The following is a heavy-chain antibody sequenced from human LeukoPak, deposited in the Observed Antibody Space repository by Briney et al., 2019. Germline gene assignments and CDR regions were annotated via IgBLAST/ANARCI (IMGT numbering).Heavy chain of an antibody. CDR2: IWYHGSNK. Sequence: GGSLRLSCAASGFTFSSYVMHWVRQAPGKGLEWVAFIWYHGSNKYYADSVKGRFTISRDNSKNTLDLQMNSLRAEDTAVYYSAKPYSGSSYSGTYFDFWGQGTLVTVSS. D-gene: IGHD1-26*01. CDR3: AKPYSGSSYSGTYFDF. J-gene: IGHJ4*02. V-gene: IGHV3-30*02. CDR1: GFTFSSYV.